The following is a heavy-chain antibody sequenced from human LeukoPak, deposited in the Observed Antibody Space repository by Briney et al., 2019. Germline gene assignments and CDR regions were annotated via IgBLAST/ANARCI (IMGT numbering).Heavy chain of an antibody. CDR3: ARKLHFRGTRSLDY. CDR2: INHSGST. V-gene: IGHV4-34*01. CDR1: GWTFSGYY. D-gene: IGHD2-2*01. Sequence: SETLSLTCAVYGWTFSGYYWSWIRQPPGKGLEWIGEINHSGSTNYNPSLKSRVTISVDTSKNQFSLKLSSVTAADTAVYYCARKLHFRGTRSLDYWGQGTLVTVSS. J-gene: IGHJ4*02.